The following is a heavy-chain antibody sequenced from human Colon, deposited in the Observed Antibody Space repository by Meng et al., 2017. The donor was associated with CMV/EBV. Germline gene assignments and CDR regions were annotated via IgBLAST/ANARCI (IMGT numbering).Heavy chain of an antibody. CDR2: INRSGNT. J-gene: IGHJ5*02. CDR3: ARGGFDSGTKGWFDP. V-gene: IGHV4-34*01. D-gene: IGHD4-17*01. Sequence: VCGGSCSGYYWSWIRQAPGKGLEWIGEINRSGNTNCNPSLKSRITISLDTSKNQFSLNLSSVTAADTAVYYCARGGFDSGTKGWFDPWGQGALVTVSS. CDR1: GGSCSGYY.